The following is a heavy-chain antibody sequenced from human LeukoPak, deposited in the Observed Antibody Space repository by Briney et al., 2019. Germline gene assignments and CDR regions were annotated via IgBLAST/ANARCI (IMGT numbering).Heavy chain of an antibody. CDR2: ISYDGSNK. CDR3: ARDLLEAVITNQWYLDY. V-gene: IGHV3-30*03. D-gene: IGHD3-22*01. Sequence: GRSLRLSCAASGFTFNSYGMHWVRQAPGKGLEWVSVISYDGSNKYYADSVKGRFTISRDNSKNSLYLQMNSLRAEDTALYYCARDLLEAVITNQWYLDYWGQGTLVTVSS. J-gene: IGHJ4*02. CDR1: GFTFNSYG.